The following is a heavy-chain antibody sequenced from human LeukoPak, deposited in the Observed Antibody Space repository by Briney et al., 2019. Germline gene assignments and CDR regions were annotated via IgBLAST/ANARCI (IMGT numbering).Heavy chain of an antibody. CDR1: GFTFCSYG. Sequence: GRSLRLSCAASGFTFCSYGMHWVRQAPGKGLEWVAVISYDGSNKYYADSVKGRFTISRDNSKNTLYLQMNSLRAEDTAVYYCAKDGGSYYLLNWFDPWGQGTLVTVSS. V-gene: IGHV3-30*18. CDR2: ISYDGSNK. D-gene: IGHD1-26*01. J-gene: IGHJ5*02. CDR3: AKDGGSYYLLNWFDP.